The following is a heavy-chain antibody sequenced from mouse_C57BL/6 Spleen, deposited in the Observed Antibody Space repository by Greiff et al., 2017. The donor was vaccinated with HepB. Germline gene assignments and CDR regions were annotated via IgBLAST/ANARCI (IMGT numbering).Heavy chain of an antibody. CDR3: ARQNWERNAMDY. CDR2: IWSDGST. D-gene: IGHD4-1*01. Sequence: VKLQESGPGLVAPSQSLSITCTVSGFSLTSYGVHWVRQPPGKGLEWLVVIWSDGSTTYNSALKSRLSISKDNSKSQVFLKMNSRQTDDTAMYYCARQNWERNAMDYWGQGTSVTVSS. V-gene: IGHV2-6-1*01. J-gene: IGHJ4*01. CDR1: GFSLTSYG.